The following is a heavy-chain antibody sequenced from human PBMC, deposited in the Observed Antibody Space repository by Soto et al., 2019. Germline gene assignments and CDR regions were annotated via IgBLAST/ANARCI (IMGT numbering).Heavy chain of an antibody. CDR1: GYTFTGYY. J-gene: IGHJ6*02. D-gene: IGHD3-9*01. CDR2: INPNSGGT. V-gene: IGHV1-2*04. CDR3: ARAVGYDILTGYYNYYYYGMDV. Sequence: ASVKVSCKASGYTFTGYYMHWVRQAPGQGLEWMGWINPNSGGTNYAQKFQGWVTMTRDMSISTAYMELSRLRSDDTAVYYCARAVGYDILTGYYNYYYYGMDVWGQGTTVTVSS.